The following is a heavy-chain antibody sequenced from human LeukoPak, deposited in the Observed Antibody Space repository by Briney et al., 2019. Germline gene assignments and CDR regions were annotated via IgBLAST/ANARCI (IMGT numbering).Heavy chain of an antibody. CDR3: ARASYDYVWGSSND. V-gene: IGHV3-48*01. Sequence: GGTLRLSCAASGFTFSSYGMSWVRQAPGKGLEWVSYISSSSSTIYYADSVKGRFTISRDNAKNSLYLQMNSLRAEDTAVYYCARASYDYVWGSSNDWGQGILVTVSS. J-gene: IGHJ4*02. CDR1: GFTFSSYG. D-gene: IGHD3-16*01. CDR2: ISSSSSTI.